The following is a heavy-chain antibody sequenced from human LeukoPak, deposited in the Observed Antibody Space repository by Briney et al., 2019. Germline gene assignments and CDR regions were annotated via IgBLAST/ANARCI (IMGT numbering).Heavy chain of an antibody. CDR2: IRYDGSNK. V-gene: IGHV3-30*02. D-gene: IGHD6-19*01. CDR3: ARDEIGGGSGWYVY. Sequence: GGSLRLSCAASGFTFSSYGMHWVRQAPGKGLEWVAFIRYDGSNKYYADSVKGRFTISRDNSKNTLYLQMNSLRAEDTAVYYCARDEIGGGSGWYVYWGPGSLVTVSS. CDR1: GFTFSSYG. J-gene: IGHJ4*02.